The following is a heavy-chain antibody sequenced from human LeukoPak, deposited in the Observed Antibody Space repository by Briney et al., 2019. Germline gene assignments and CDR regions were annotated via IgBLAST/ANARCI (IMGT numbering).Heavy chain of an antibody. Sequence: PARSLTLSCAASGLNLNRLSMNWVRPAPGTRRKRVSYISMSSGTKYYADSVKGRFTISRDNAKNSLYLQMNSLRAEDTAVYYCARDLIAGTGTGDYWGQGTLVTVSS. CDR1: GLNLNRLS. D-gene: IGHD6-19*01. V-gene: IGHV3-48*01. CDR3: ARDLIAGTGTGDY. J-gene: IGHJ4*02. CDR2: ISMSSGTK.